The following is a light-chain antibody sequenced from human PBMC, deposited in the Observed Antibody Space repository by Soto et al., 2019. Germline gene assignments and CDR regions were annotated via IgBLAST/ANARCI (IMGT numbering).Light chain of an antibody. Sequence: QSALTQPASVSGSPGQSITISCTGTSSDVGGYNYVSWYQQHPGKAPKLMIYEVSNRPSGVSNRFSGSKSGNTASLPISGLQAEGEAGYYCSSYTSSSTVGVVFGGRTKLTVL. CDR1: SSDVGGYNY. CDR2: EVS. J-gene: IGLJ2*01. V-gene: IGLV2-14*01. CDR3: SSYTSSSTVGVV.